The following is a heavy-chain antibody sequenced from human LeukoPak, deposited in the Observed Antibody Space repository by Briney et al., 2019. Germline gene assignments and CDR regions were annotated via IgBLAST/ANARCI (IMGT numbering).Heavy chain of an antibody. V-gene: IGHV1-2*02. CDR3: ASLDYYDGSGYYYAGEY. CDR2: INPNSGGT. CDR1: GYTFTGYY. Sequence: ASVKVSCKASGYTFTGYYMHWVRQAPGQGLEWMGWINPNSGGTNYAQKFQGRVTMTRDTSISTAYMELSRLRSDDTAVYYCASLDYYDGSGYYYAGEYWGQGTLVTVSS. J-gene: IGHJ4*02. D-gene: IGHD3-22*01.